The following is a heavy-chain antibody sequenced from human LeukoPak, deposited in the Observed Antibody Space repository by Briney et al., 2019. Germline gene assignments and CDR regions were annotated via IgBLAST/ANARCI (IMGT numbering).Heavy chain of an antibody. CDR2: ISAYNGNT. CDR1: GYTFTSYG. Sequence: ASVKVSCKASGYTFTSYGISWVRQAPGQGLEWMGWISAYNGNTNYAQKLQGRVTMTTDTSTSTAYMELRSLRSDDTAIYYCAKDLVPYSGSYSLFYFDYWGQGTLVTVSS. J-gene: IGHJ4*02. CDR3: AKDLVPYSGSYSLFYFDY. D-gene: IGHD1-26*01. V-gene: IGHV1-18*01.